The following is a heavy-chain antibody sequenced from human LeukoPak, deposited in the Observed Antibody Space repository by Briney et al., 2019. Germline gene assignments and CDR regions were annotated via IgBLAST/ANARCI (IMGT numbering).Heavy chain of an antibody. Sequence: ASVKVSCKASGYTFTGYYMHWVRQAPGQGREWMGWINPNTGGTHFEQKFQGRVTMTRDTSISTAYMELTRLTSDATAVYYCARESYSGYVRWFDPWGQGTLVTVSS. V-gene: IGHV1-2*02. CDR3: ARESYSGYVRWFDP. D-gene: IGHD5-12*01. J-gene: IGHJ5*02. CDR2: INPNTGGT. CDR1: GYTFTGYY.